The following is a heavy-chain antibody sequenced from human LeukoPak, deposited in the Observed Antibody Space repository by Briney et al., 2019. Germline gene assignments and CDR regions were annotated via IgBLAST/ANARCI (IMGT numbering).Heavy chain of an antibody. V-gene: IGHV4-59*12. CDR1: GGSIRNYY. CDR2: IYNSVNT. CDR3: ARDPSRTYSSGWYGTNWFDP. D-gene: IGHD6-19*01. J-gene: IGHJ5*02. Sequence: PSETLSLTCTVSGGSIRNYYWSWIRQPPGKGLEWIGYIYNSVNTNYSPSLKSRVTISVDTSRNQFSLKLSSVTAADTAVYYCARDPSRTYSSGWYGTNWFDPWGQGTLVTVSS.